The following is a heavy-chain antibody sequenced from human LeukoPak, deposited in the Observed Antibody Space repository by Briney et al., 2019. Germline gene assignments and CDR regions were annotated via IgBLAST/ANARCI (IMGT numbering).Heavy chain of an antibody. V-gene: IGHV3-30*02. J-gene: IGHJ6*03. CDR1: GFTFSSYG. CDR3: AKPLHTRDYGGSYYYMDV. Sequence: PGGSLRLSCAASGFTFSSYGMHWVRQAPSKGLEWVAFIRYDGSNKYYADSVKGRFTISRDNSKNTLYLQMNSLRAEDTAVYYCAKPLHTRDYGGSYYYMDVWGKGTTVSISS. D-gene: IGHD4-17*01. CDR2: IRYDGSNK.